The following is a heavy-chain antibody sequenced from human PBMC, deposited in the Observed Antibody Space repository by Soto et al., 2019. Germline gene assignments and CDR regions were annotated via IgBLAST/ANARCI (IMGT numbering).Heavy chain of an antibody. V-gene: IGHV4-59*01. D-gene: IGHD6-6*01. Sequence: PSEILSLTCTVSGGSISPFYWSWVRQPPGKGLEWIGCLYYSGNANYNHPLKSRVTISVDASKNQVSLRLTSVTPADTAVYYGARVGGLAARNFDYWGQGTVVTVSS. CDR2: LYYSGNA. CDR3: ARVGGLAARNFDY. CDR1: GGSISPFY. J-gene: IGHJ4*02.